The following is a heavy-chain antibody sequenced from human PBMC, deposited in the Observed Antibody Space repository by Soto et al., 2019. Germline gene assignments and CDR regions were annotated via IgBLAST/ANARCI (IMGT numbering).Heavy chain of an antibody. CDR1: GLTFSNYE. Sequence: GGSLILSCACTGLTFSNYEMNWVRQAPGKGLEWVSYINGTGTTIYYAASVKGRFTISRDNAKNSLYLQMSSLRAEDTAFYYGATKVYGTTYFGEWGQGDLVT. D-gene: IGHD1-7*01. CDR2: INGTGTTI. V-gene: IGHV3-48*03. J-gene: IGHJ4*02. CDR3: ATKVYGTTYFGE.